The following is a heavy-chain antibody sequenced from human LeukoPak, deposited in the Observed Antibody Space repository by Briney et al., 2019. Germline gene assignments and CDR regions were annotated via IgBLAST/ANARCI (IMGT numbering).Heavy chain of an antibody. CDR1: GYLFTNYW. V-gene: IGHV5-51*01. J-gene: IGHJ3*02. CDR3: ARDYSDYVGAFDI. Sequence: GESLQISFQGSGYLFTNYWIGWVRPIPGKGLEWMGIIYPGDPDSRYSPSFQGQVIISADKSISTAYLQWSSLKASDTAIYYCARDYSDYVGAFDIWGQGTMVTVSS. D-gene: IGHD4-11*01. CDR2: IYPGDPDS.